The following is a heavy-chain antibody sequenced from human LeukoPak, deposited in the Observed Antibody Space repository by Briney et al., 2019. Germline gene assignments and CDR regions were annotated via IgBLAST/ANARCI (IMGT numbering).Heavy chain of an antibody. CDR2: INPNSGGT. V-gene: IGHV1-2*02. J-gene: IGHJ3*02. Sequence: SVKVSFKVSGYTLTELSMHWVRQAPGQGLEWMGWINPNSGGTNYAQKFQGRVTMTRDTSISTAYMELSRLRSDDTAVYYCARGGFVVVGERGAFDIWGQGTMVTVSS. CDR1: GYTLTELS. CDR3: ARGGFVVVGERGAFDI. D-gene: IGHD2-2*01.